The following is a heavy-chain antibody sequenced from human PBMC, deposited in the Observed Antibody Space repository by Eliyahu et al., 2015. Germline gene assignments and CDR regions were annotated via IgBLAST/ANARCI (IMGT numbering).Heavy chain of an antibody. CDR1: GFSFSSYW. D-gene: IGHD1-14*01. J-gene: IGHJ6*03. CDR3: VRIFRYPFMDV. V-gene: IGHV3-7*01. CDR2: IKQDGSEK. Sequence: EVQLVESGGGLVQPGGSLRLSCAASGFSFSSYWMSWVRQAPGKGLEWVANIKQDGSEKYYVDSVKGRFTISRDNAKNSLYLQMNSLRVEDTAVYYCVRIFRYPFMDVWGKGTTVTVSS.